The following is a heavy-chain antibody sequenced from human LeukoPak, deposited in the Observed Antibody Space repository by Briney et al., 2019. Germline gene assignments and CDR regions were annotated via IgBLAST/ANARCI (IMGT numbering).Heavy chain of an antibody. CDR1: GFTLSSYG. CDR3: AKDSLRWSYFYYGMDV. J-gene: IGHJ6*02. Sequence: PGGSLRLSCAASGFTLSSYGMHWVRPAPGKGLEWVAVISYAGSNKYYVDSVKGRFTISRDNSKNTLYLQMNSLRAEDTAVYYCAKDSLRWSYFYYGMDVWGQGTTVTVSS. D-gene: IGHD4-23*01. CDR2: ISYAGSNK. V-gene: IGHV3-30*18.